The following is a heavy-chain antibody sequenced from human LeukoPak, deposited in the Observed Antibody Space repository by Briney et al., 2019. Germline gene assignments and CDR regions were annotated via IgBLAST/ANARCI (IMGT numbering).Heavy chain of an antibody. CDR2: INPNSGGT. J-gene: IGHJ4*02. CDR3: ASSAYYYESSGYLNY. V-gene: IGHV1-2*02. D-gene: IGHD3-22*01. Sequence: ASVKVSCKASGYTFTDYFLHWVRQAPEQGPEWMGWINPNSGGTNYAQKFQGRVTMTRDTSISTAYMDLSRLRFDDTAVYYCASSAYYYESSGYLNYWGQGTLVTVSS. CDR1: GYTFTDYF.